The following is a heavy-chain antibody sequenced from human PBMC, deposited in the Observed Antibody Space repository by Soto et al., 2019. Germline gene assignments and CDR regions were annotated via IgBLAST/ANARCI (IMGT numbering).Heavy chain of an antibody. CDR1: GYTFTSYD. Sequence: QVQLVQSGAEVKKPGASVKVSCKASGYTFTSYDINWVRQATGQGLEWMGWMNPNSGNTGYAQKFQGRVTMTRNTHTRKAYMELGSMRSEDTAVYYCARSLTRERDIVVVPAAENYYYYYYIDVWAKGSTVTFSS. CDR2: MNPNSGNT. V-gene: IGHV1-8*01. D-gene: IGHD2-2*01. J-gene: IGHJ6*03. CDR3: ARSLTRERDIVVVPAAENYYYYYYIDV.